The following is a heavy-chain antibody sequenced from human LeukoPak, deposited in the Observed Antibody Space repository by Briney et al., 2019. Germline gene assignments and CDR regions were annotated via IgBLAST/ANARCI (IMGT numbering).Heavy chain of an antibody. V-gene: IGHV4-34*01. J-gene: IGHJ4*02. CDR2: INHSGST. D-gene: IGHD6-13*01. CDR3: ARRRRGASAGPPFDY. Sequence: SWVRQAPGQGLEWIGEINHSGSTNYNPSLKSRVTISVDTSKNQFSLKLSSVTAADTAVYYCARRRRGASAGPPFDYWGQGTLVTVSS.